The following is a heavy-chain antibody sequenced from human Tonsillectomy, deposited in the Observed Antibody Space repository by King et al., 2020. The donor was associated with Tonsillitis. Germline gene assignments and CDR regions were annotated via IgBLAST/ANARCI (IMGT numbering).Heavy chain of an antibody. Sequence: QLQESGPGLVKPSETLSLTCVVSGYSISSGYYWGWIRQPPGRGLEWIGSIFHTGSTYFNPSLKSRVTIPLDTSKNQFSLKLNSVIATDTAVYFCARVVVDYAIDYWGQGTLVTVAS. CDR3: ARVVVDYAIDY. V-gene: IGHV4-38-2*01. CDR2: IFHTGST. D-gene: IGHD2-2*01. CDR1: GYSISSGYY. J-gene: IGHJ4*02.